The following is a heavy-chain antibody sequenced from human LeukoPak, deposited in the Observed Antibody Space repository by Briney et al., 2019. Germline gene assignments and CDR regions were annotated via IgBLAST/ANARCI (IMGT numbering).Heavy chain of an antibody. V-gene: IGHV4-59*08. CDR1: GGSISNYY. CDR2: IYYNGST. J-gene: IGHJ5*02. Sequence: PSETLSLTCAVSGGSISNYYWTWIRQPPGKGLEWIGYIYYNGSTNYNPSLKSRVTLSVDTSKNQFSLKLRSVTAADTAVYSCARSAGRSGPFDPWGQGTLVTVSS. D-gene: IGHD3-10*01. CDR3: ARSAGRSGPFDP.